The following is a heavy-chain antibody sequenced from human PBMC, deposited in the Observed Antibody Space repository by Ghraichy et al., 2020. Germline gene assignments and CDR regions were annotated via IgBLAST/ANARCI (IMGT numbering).Heavy chain of an antibody. CDR1: GFTFSSYS. D-gene: IGHD3-22*01. J-gene: IGHJ4*02. V-gene: IGHV3-21*04. CDR3: ARGQYYFDTSGYSHFDC. Sequence: GGSLRLSCAASGFTFSSYSMNWVRQAPGQGLEWVSSISSASTHMYYADSVKGRFTISRDNAKNSLYLQMNSLRAEDTAVYYCARGQYYFDTSGYSHFDCWGQGTLVTVSS. CDR2: ISSASTHM.